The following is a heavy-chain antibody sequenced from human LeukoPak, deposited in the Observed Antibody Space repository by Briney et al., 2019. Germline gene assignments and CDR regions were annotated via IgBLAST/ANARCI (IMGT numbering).Heavy chain of an antibody. D-gene: IGHD2-15*01. CDR2: IRYDGSNK. J-gene: IGHJ4*02. CDR1: GFTFSSYG. CDR3: ARSVAASRDY. Sequence: GGSLRLSCAASGFTFSSYGMHWVRQAPGKGLEWVAFIRYDGSNKYYADSVKGRFTISRDNAKNSLYLQMNSLRAEDTALYYCARSVAASRDYWGQGTLVTVSS. V-gene: IGHV3-30*02.